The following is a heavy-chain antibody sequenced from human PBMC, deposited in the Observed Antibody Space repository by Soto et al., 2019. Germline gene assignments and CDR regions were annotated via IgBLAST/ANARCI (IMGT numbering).Heavy chain of an antibody. J-gene: IGHJ4*02. CDR2: ISYDGSNK. V-gene: IGHV3-30*18. CDR1: GFTFSSYG. CDR3: AKSYSSIPLDY. D-gene: IGHD6-19*01. Sequence: LRLSCAASGFTFSSYGMHWVRQAPGKGLEWVAVISYDGSNKYYADSVKGRFTISRDNSKNTLYLQMNSLRAEDTAVYYCAKSYSSIPLDYWGQGILVTVSS.